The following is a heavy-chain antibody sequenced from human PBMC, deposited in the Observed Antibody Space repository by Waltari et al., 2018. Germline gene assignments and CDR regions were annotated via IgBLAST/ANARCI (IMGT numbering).Heavy chain of an antibody. J-gene: IGHJ4*02. Sequence: EVQLVESGGGLVQPGGSLRLSCAASGFPFTNYWIHWVRQAPGKGLEWVSRISRDGYSRNYADSVKGRFTISRDNTNSTVYLQMNSLRAEDTALYYCTRDTAGYDYWGRGTLVTVS. D-gene: IGHD6-13*01. CDR3: TRDTAGYDY. CDR2: ISRDGYSR. V-gene: IGHV3-74*01. CDR1: GFPFTNYW.